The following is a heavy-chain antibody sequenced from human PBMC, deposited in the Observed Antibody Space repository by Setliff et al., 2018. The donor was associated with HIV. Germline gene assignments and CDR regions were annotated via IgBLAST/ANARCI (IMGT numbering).Heavy chain of an antibody. V-gene: IGHV1-18*01. CDR2: INTFNGNR. CDR1: GYTFPTYG. CDR3: ARLPYDSSGYYPVLYMDV. Sequence: ASVKVSCKASGYTFPTYGLSWVRQAPGQGLEWMGWINTFNGNRNYVQKFQGRVTMTTDTSTSTAYVELRRLRSDDTAVYYCARLPYDSSGYYPVLYMDVWGKVTTVTVSS. J-gene: IGHJ6*03. D-gene: IGHD3-22*01.